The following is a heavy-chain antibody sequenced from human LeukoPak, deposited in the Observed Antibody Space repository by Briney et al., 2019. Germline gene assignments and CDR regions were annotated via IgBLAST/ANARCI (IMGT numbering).Heavy chain of an antibody. J-gene: IGHJ5*02. D-gene: IGHD4-17*01. V-gene: IGHV3-11*04. CDR1: GFVLSDYY. CDR2: ISSSGSPI. Sequence: GGSLRLSCAASGFVLSDYYMSWIRQAPGKGLEWVSYISSSGSPIYYAESVKGRFTISRDNAKNSLYLQMNSLRTEDTAVYYCARDPRLRLKRSGWFDPWGQGTLVTVSS. CDR3: ARDPRLRLKRSGWFDP.